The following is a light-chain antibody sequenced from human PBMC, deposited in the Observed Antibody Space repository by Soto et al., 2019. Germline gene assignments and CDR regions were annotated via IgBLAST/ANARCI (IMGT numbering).Light chain of an antibody. CDR2: GVT. CDR1: SSDVGRYNY. V-gene: IGLV2-8*01. Sequence: QSVLTQPPSASGSPGQSVTFSCTGTSSDVGRYNYVSWYQQHPGKAPKLLIYGVTQRPSGVPDRFSGSKSGNTASLTVSGLQDEDGGYYYCSSYAGSNIYVFGTGTKVTVL. CDR3: SSYAGSNIYV. J-gene: IGLJ1*01.